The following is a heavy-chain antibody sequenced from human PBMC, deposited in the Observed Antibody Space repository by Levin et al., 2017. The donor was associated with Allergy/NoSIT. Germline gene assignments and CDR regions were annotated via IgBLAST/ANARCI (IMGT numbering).Heavy chain of an antibody. CDR1: GYTFTSYA. Sequence: GASVKVSCKASGYTFTSYAMHWVRQAPGQRLEWMGWINAGNGNTKYSQKFQGRVTITRDTSASTAYMELSSLRSEDTVVYYCARVSEPYGSGNPAPFDYWGQGTLVTVSS. CDR2: INAGNGNT. D-gene: IGHD3-10*01. V-gene: IGHV1-3*01. J-gene: IGHJ4*02. CDR3: ARVSEPYGSGNPAPFDY.